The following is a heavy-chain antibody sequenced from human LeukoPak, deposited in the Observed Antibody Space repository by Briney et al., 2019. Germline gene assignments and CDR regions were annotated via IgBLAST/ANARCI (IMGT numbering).Heavy chain of an antibody. V-gene: IGHV4-59*08. J-gene: IGHJ5*02. CDR2: IYYSGTT. Sequence: SETLSLTCTVAGGSINNYYWSWIRQPPGKGLEWIGYIYYSGTTNYNPSLKSRVSISVDTSKNQFSLKLSSVTAADTAVYFCARRGTESYFNNWFDPWGQGTMVTVSS. CDR1: GGSINNYY. CDR3: ARRGTESYFNNWFDP. D-gene: IGHD3-10*01.